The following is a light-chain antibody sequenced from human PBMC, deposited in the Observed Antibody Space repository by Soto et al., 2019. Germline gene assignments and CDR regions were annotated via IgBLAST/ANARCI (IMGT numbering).Light chain of an antibody. CDR1: QSISSC. J-gene: IGKJ2*01. CDR3: QQYSSYSNT. CDR2: DAS. Sequence: DIEMTQSPSTLSAPVGDRVTITCRASQSISSCLAWYQKKPGKAPKLLIYDASSLESGVPSRFSGRGSGSESAPSISRLHPDDFAAYYCQQYSSYSNTFVHGNKLDSK. V-gene: IGKV1-5*01.